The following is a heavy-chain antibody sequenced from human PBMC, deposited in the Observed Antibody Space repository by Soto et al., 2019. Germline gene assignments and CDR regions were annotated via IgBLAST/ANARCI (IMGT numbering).Heavy chain of an antibody. CDR1: GYSFTSYW. D-gene: IGHD2-15*01. Sequence: GESLKISCKGSGYSFTSYWIGWVREVRGKGLEGMGIIYPGDSDTRYSPSFQGQVTISADKSISTAYLQWSSLKASDTAMYYCARNNCSGGSCYSSGAYYFDYWGQGTLVTVSS. CDR3: ARNNCSGGSCYSSGAYYFDY. J-gene: IGHJ4*02. V-gene: IGHV5-51*01. CDR2: IYPGDSDT.